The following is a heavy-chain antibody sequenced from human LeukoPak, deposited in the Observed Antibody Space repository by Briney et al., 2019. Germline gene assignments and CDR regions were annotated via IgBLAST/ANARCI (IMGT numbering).Heavy chain of an antibody. CDR1: GFSFSASA. D-gene: IGHD5-12*01. Sequence: GGSVRLSCAASGFSFSASAMTWVRQAPGKGLEWVSHIFSAGTTYYADSVRGRFTISRDNSKTTLYLLMTRLRADHTAVYYCATLKYGYVDPVGWSDPWGQGTLVTVSS. CDR3: ATLKYGYVDPVGWSDP. CDR2: IFSAGTT. V-gene: IGHV3-23*01. J-gene: IGHJ5*02.